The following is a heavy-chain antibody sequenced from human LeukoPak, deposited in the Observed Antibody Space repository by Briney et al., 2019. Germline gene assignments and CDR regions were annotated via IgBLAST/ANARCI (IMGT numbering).Heavy chain of an antibody. D-gene: IGHD4/OR15-4a*01. V-gene: IGHV5-51*01. CDR1: GYSFTSYR. J-gene: IGHJ5*02. CDR2: IYPGDSDT. Sequence: GESLKISCKGSGYSFTSYRIGWVRQIPGKGLEWVGIIYPGDSDTRYSPSFQGQVTISVDKSISTAYLQWSSLKASDTAMYFCARQTIRGNWFDPWGQGTLVTVSS. CDR3: ARQTIRGNWFDP.